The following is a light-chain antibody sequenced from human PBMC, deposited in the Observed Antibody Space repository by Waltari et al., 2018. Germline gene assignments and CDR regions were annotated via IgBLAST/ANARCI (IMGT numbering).Light chain of an antibody. V-gene: IGKV3-15*01. J-gene: IGKJ1*01. CDR3: QQHNDWPRT. CDR2: SAS. CDR1: QSVSIN. Sequence: EVVMTQSPATLSVSPGERATLSCRASQSVSINLSWYQQKPGQAPRLLMYSASIRAAGIPARFNGSGSGTEFTLTISSLQSEDIAVYYCQQHNDWPRTFGQGTKVEI.